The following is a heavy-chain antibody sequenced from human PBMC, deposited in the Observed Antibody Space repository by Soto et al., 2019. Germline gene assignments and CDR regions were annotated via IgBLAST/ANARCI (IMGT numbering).Heavy chain of an antibody. D-gene: IGHD6-19*01. CDR1: GGSIRSYY. V-gene: IGHV4-34*01. J-gene: IGHJ4*02. CDR2: INHRLST. CDR3: ARGSGNGWYRFQWNY. Sequence: SETLSLTCTVSGGSIRSYYGIWIRQPPVNGLGFIGEINHRLSTNYNPSLKSRFTIAVDTCKNEFSLKLISVTAADTAVCYCARGSGNGWYRFQWNYWGRGTLVTVSS.